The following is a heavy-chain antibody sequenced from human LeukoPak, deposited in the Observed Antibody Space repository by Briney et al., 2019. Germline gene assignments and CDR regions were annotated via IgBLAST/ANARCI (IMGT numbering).Heavy chain of an antibody. CDR3: ARIYYDSSRGDYYGMDV. Sequence: GGSLRLSCAASGFTFSSYAMSWVRQAPGKGLEWVSAISGSGGSTYYADSVRGRFTISRDNSKNTLYLQMNSLRVEDAAVYYCARIYYDSSRGDYYGMDVWGQGTTVTVS. J-gene: IGHJ6*02. D-gene: IGHD3-22*01. CDR1: GFTFSSYA. CDR2: ISGSGGST. V-gene: IGHV3-23*01.